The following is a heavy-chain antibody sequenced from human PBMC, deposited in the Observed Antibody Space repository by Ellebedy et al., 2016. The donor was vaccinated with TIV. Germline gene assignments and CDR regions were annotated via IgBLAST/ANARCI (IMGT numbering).Heavy chain of an antibody. CDR2: IWYDGSNK. Sequence: GGSLRLXCAASGFTFSSYGMHWVRQAPGKGLEWVAVIWYDGSNKYYADSVKGRFTISRDNSKNTLYLQMNSLRAEDTAVYYCARVFPGRYSSSWYYMDVWGKGTTVTVSS. CDR1: GFTFSSYG. CDR3: ARVFPGRYSSSWYYMDV. V-gene: IGHV3-33*01. D-gene: IGHD6-13*01. J-gene: IGHJ6*03.